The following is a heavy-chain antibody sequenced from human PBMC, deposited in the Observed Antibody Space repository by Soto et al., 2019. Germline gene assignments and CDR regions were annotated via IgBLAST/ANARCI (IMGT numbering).Heavy chain of an antibody. Sequence: EVQLLESGGGLVQPGGSLRLSCAASGFTFSSYAMSWVRQAPGKGLEWVSTISGSGGSTYYADSVKGRFTISRDNSKNALYLEMYSLRADDTAVYYCPAGIYSYGMDVGGQGTTVTVSS. V-gene: IGHV3-23*01. CDR3: PAGIYSYGMDV. CDR1: GFTFSSYA. D-gene: IGHD6-13*01. CDR2: ISGSGGST. J-gene: IGHJ6*02.